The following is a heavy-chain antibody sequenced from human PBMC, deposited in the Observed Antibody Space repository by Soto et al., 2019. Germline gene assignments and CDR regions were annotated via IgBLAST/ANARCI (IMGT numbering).Heavy chain of an antibody. CDR3: ERGFMPENY. CDR1: GYTFSDYG. Sequence: QVHLVQSESEVKMPGASVKVSCKTSGYTFSDYGVSWVRQAPGQGLEWMGWIITFNGNTKYEQKFQGRVTFSIDTSTRTAFLELTSLKFDDAAVYYCERGFMPENYWGQGTRVTVSS. CDR2: IITFNGNT. D-gene: IGHD2-2*01. V-gene: IGHV1-18*01. J-gene: IGHJ4*02.